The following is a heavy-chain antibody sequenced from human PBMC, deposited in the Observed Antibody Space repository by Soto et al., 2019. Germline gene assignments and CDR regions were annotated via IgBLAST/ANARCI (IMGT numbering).Heavy chain of an antibody. Sequence: SETLSLTCTVSGGSISSGDYYWSWIRQPPGKGLEWIGYIYYSGSTYYNPSLKSRVTISVDTSKNQFSLKLSSVTAADTAVYYCAREDRWIFGVGYYGMDVWGQGTTVTVSS. CDR3: AREDRWIFGVGYYGMDV. CDR2: IYYSGST. V-gene: IGHV4-30-4*01. J-gene: IGHJ6*02. CDR1: GGSISSGDYY. D-gene: IGHD3-3*01.